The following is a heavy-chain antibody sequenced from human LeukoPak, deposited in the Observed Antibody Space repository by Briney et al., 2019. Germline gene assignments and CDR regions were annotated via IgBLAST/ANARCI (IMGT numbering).Heavy chain of an antibody. V-gene: IGHV3-23*01. J-gene: IGHJ5*01. CDR3: ARGTAAAANRNWFDS. Sequence: PGGSLRLSCAASGFMFSRYAMIWVRQTPGKGLEWVSAITGTGAGTYYADSVKGRFTMSRDNSRNTVYLQMDSLRAEDTAVYFCARGTAAAANRNWFDSWGQGTLVTVSS. CDR1: GFMFSRYA. D-gene: IGHD6-13*01. CDR2: ITGTGAGT.